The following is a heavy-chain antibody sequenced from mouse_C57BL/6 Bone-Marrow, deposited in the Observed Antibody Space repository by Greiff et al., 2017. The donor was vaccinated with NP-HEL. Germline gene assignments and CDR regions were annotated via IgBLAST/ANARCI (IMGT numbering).Heavy chain of an antibody. CDR1: GYTFTSYW. D-gene: IGHD2-3*01. Sequence: VQLQQPGAELVKPGASVKMSCKASGYTFTSYWITWVKQRPGQGLEWIGDIYPGSGSTNYNEKFKSKATLTVDTSSSTAYMQLSSLTSEDSAVYYCARRYDGYPAWFAYWGQGTLVTVSA. CDR2: IYPGSGST. CDR3: ARRYDGYPAWFAY. J-gene: IGHJ3*01. V-gene: IGHV1-55*01.